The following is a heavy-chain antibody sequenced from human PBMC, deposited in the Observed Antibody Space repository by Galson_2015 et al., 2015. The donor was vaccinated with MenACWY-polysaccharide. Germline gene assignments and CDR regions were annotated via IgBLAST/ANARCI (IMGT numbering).Heavy chain of an antibody. Sequence: SLRLSCAASGFTFSSYSMNWVRQAPGKGLEWVSSISSSSSYIYYADSVKGRFTISRDNAKNSLYLQMNSLRAEDTAVYYCARDPRYYDILTGYRGRFDPWGQGTLVTVSS. J-gene: IGHJ5*02. CDR2: ISSSSSYI. V-gene: IGHV3-21*01. D-gene: IGHD3-9*01. CDR1: GFTFSSYS. CDR3: ARDPRYYDILTGYRGRFDP.